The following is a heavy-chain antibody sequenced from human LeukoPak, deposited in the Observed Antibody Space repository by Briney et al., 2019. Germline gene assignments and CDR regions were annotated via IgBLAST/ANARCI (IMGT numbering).Heavy chain of an antibody. CDR1: GFTFSTYW. Sequence: GGSLRLSCEAAGFTFSTYWMSWVRQAPGKGLEWVANIKYDGSEEYYVDSVKGRFSISRDNAKNSLSLQMNTLRAEDTAVYYCAKDERGGLLWFQEYFDYWGQGTLVTVSS. D-gene: IGHD3-10*01. V-gene: IGHV3-7*01. CDR3: AKDERGGLLWFQEYFDY. J-gene: IGHJ4*02. CDR2: IKYDGSEE.